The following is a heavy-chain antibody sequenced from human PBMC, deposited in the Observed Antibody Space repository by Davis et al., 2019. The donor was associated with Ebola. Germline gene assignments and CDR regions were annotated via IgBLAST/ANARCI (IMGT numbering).Heavy chain of an antibody. J-gene: IGHJ4*02. CDR3: TNLPGDAARDY. CDR1: GLTLSSHD. V-gene: IGHV3-30*02. CDR2: VRYDGSIT. D-gene: IGHD7-27*01. Sequence: GESLKISCTASGLTLSSHDMHWVRQAPGKGLEWVAFVRYDGSITNYADSVKGRFTISRDISENTLYLNMASLRPEDTALYYCTNLPGDAARDYWGQGTLVTVSS.